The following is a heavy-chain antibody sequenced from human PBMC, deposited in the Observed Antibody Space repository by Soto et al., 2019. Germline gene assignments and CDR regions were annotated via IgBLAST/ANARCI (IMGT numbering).Heavy chain of an antibody. Sequence: GGSLRLSCAASGFTVSSNYMSWVRQAPGKGLEWVSFIYSGGSTYYADSVKGRFTISRDNSKNTLYLQMNSLRAEDTAVYYCASFPSTASSYDYWGQGTLVTVSS. CDR2: IYSGGST. J-gene: IGHJ4*02. V-gene: IGHV3-66*01. D-gene: IGHD6-6*01. CDR1: GFTVSSNY. CDR3: ASFPSTASSYDY.